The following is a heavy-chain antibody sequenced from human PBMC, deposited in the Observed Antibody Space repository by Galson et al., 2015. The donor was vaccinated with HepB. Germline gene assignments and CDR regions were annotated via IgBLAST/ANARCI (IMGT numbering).Heavy chain of an antibody. CDR1: GFTFGDYG. CDR2: IRSKADGGAT. CDR3: SRPNKQQLQLVYFDY. V-gene: IGHV3-49*03. D-gene: IGHD6-13*01. Sequence: SLRLSCAASGFTFGDYGICWFRQAPGKGLEWLSSIRSKADGGATEYAASVRGRFTISRDDSKSIAYLQMNSLETEDTAVYYCSRPNKQQLQLVYFDYWGQGTLVTVSS. J-gene: IGHJ4*02.